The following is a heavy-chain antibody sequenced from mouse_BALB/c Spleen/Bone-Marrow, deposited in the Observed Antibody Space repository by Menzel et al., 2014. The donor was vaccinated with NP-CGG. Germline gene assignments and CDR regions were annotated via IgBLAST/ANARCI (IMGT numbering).Heavy chain of an antibody. D-gene: IGHD1-1*01. Sequence: EVQLQESGPELVKPGASMKISCKASGYSFTGYTMNWVKQSHGKNLEWIGLINPYNGGTSYNQKFMGKATLTVDRSSSAAYMELRSLTSEDSAVYYCARWDYYGYAMDYWGQGTSVTVSS. J-gene: IGHJ4*01. CDR2: INPYNGGT. V-gene: IGHV1-18*01. CDR3: ARWDYYGYAMDY. CDR1: GYSFTGYT.